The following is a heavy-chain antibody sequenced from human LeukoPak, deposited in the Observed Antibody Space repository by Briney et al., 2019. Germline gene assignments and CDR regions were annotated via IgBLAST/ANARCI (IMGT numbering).Heavy chain of an antibody. CDR1: GGSFSGYY. V-gene: IGHV4-34*01. CDR3: ARVLLWFGELLLPHPQKYYMDV. J-gene: IGHJ6*03. D-gene: IGHD3-10*01. CDR2: INHSGST. Sequence: PSETLSLTCAVYGGSFSGYYWSWIRQPPGKGLEWIGEINHSGSTNYNPSLKSRVTISVDTSKNQFSLKLSSVTAADTAVYYCARVLLWFGELLLPHPQKYYMDVWGKGTTVTVSS.